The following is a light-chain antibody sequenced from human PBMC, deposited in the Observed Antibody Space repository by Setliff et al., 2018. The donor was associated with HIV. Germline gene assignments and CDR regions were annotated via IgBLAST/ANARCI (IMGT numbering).Light chain of an antibody. V-gene: IGLV2-11*01. CDR2: DVT. Sequence: QSALTQPRSVSGSPGQSVTFSCTGSSSDVGSYNYVSWYQQHPGKAPKLMIYDVTRRPSGVPDRFSGSKSGNTASLTISGLQAEDEADYYCCSYAGSYSYIFGTGTKGTV. CDR3: CSYAGSYSYI. CDR1: SSDVGSYNY. J-gene: IGLJ1*01.